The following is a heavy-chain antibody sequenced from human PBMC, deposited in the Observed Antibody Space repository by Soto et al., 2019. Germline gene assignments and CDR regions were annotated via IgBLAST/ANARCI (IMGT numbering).Heavy chain of an antibody. CDR1: GFTVGNNY. V-gene: IGHV3-53*01. Sequence: EVQLVESGGGLIQPGGSLKLSCAASGFTVGNNYMSWVRQAPGKGLEWVSLIYSTGTTKYADSVKGRFTVSRDNAKNTLYLQMYGLRAEDTAVYYWEKDGRGSGSHYNSFGYWGQGTLVTVSS. J-gene: IGHJ4*02. CDR2: IYSTGTT. CDR3: EKDGRGSGSHYNSFGY. D-gene: IGHD3-10*01.